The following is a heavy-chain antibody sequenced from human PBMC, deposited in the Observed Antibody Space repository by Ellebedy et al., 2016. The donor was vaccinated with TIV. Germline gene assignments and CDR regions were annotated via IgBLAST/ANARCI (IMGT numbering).Heavy chain of an antibody. J-gene: IGHJ4*02. Sequence: PGGSLRLSCAASAFTFSRYWMYWVPQAPGKGLLWVSRIKYDGSITTYADSVKGRFTISRDNAKNTLYLQMNSLRAEDTALYFCARDSEDAGPALDYWGQGTLVTVSS. CDR1: AFTFSRYW. CDR3: ARDSEDAGPALDY. D-gene: IGHD2-15*01. CDR2: IKYDGSIT. V-gene: IGHV3-74*01.